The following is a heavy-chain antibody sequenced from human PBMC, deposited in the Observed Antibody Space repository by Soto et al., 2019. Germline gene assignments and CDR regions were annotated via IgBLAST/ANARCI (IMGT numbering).Heavy chain of an antibody. V-gene: IGHV1-3*01. CDR2: INAGNGNT. J-gene: IGHJ4*02. Sequence: ASVKVSCKASGGTFSSYTIGWVRQAPGQRLEWMGWINAGNGNTKYSQKFQGRVTITRDTSASTAYMELSSLRSEDTAVYYCARVRSSGYFFNYWGQGTLVTAPQ. CDR3: ARVRSSGYFFNY. D-gene: IGHD5-12*01. CDR1: GGTFSSYT.